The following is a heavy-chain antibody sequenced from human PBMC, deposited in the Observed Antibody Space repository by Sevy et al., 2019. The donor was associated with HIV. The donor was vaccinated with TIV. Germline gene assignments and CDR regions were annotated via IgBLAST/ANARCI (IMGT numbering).Heavy chain of an antibody. CDR3: ATTKDYYYTSGYPFDS. V-gene: IGHV1-24*01. J-gene: IGHJ4*02. D-gene: IGHD3-22*01. Sequence: ASVKVSCKVSGYTLTELSMHWVRQAPGKGLEWMGTFDPEDDEKIYAQKFQGRVTMTEDTSTDTAYMELSRLRSEDTTVYYCATTKDYYYTSGYPFDSWGQGTLVTVSS. CDR2: FDPEDDEK. CDR1: GYTLTELS.